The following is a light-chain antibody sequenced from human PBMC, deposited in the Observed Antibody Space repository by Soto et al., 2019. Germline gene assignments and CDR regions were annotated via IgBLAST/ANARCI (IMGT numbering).Light chain of an antibody. CDR1: QSVSNRF. CDR3: QEHGSSPPLT. J-gene: IGKJ4*01. Sequence: ENVLTQSPGTLSLSPGERATLSCRASQSVSNRFVAWYQQKPGQAPRLLIYHASTRATGIPDRFSGSGSGTNFTPPISRLEPEDFAVYYCQEHGSSPPLTFGGGTKVEIK. CDR2: HAS. V-gene: IGKV3-20*01.